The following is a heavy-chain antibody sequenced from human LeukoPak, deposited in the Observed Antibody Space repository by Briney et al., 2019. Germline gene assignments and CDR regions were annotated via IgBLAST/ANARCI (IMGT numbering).Heavy chain of an antibody. CDR2: IYTSGST. J-gene: IGHJ5*02. CDR1: GGSISSYY. D-gene: IGHD3-3*01. CDR3: ARDSGYYDFWSGYYSSNWFDP. V-gene: IGHV4-4*07. Sequence: LETLSLTCTVSGGSISSYYWSWIRQPAGKGLEWIGRIYTSGSTNNNPSLKSRVTMSVDTSKNQFSLKLSSVTAADTAVYYCARDSGYYDFWSGYYSSNWFDPWGQGTLVTVSS.